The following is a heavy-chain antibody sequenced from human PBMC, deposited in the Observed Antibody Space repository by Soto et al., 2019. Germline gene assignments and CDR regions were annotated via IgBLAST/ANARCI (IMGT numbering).Heavy chain of an antibody. D-gene: IGHD3-16*01. CDR2: IWYDGSNK. CDR3: ARGEDYYYYYYMDV. V-gene: IGHV3-33*01. Sequence: QVQLVESGGGVVQPGRSLRLSCAASGFTFSSYGMHWVRQAPGKGLEWVAVIWYDGSNKYYADSVKGRFTISRDNSKNKLYLQMNSLRAEDTAVYYCARGEDYYYYYYMDVWGKGTTVTVSS. CDR1: GFTFSSYG. J-gene: IGHJ6*03.